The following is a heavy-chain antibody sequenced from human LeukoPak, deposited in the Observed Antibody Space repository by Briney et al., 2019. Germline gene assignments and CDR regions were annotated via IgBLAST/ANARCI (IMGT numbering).Heavy chain of an antibody. J-gene: IGHJ5*02. D-gene: IGHD6-13*01. V-gene: IGHV1-2*02. Sequence: ASVKVSCKASGYTFTGYYMHWVRQAPGQGLEWMGWINPNSGGTNYAQKFQGRVTMTRDTSISTAYMELSRLRSEDTAVYYCATVAAAGSNWFDPWGQGTLVTVSS. CDR1: GYTFTGYY. CDR2: INPNSGGT. CDR3: ATVAAAGSNWFDP.